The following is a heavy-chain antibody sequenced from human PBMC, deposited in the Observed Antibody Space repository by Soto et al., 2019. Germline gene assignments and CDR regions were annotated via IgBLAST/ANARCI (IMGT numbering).Heavy chain of an antibody. CDR1: GGSISSGGYY. D-gene: IGHD4-17*01. CDR3: AREPSPSARYGDYDAFDI. Sequence: QVQLQESGPGLVKPSQTLSLTCTVSGGSISSGGYYWRWIRQHPGKGLEWIGYIYYRGSTYYIPSLKTRVTISVDTSKNQFSLKLSSVTAADTAVYYCAREPSPSARYGDYDAFDIWGQWTMVNVSS. J-gene: IGHJ3*02. V-gene: IGHV4-31*03. CDR2: IYYRGST.